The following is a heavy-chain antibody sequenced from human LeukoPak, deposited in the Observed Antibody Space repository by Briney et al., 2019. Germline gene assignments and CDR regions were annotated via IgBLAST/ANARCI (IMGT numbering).Heavy chain of an antibody. CDR3: ARQTNTEVIDY. V-gene: IGHV4-39*01. Sequence: SETLSLTCTVSGGSISSSSYYWGWIRQPPGKGLEWIGSIYYSGSTYYNPSLKSRVTISVDTSKNQFSLKLSSVTAADTAVYYCARQTNTEVIDYWGQGTLVTVSS. J-gene: IGHJ4*02. CDR2: IYYSGST. CDR1: GGSISSSSYY. D-gene: IGHD5-18*01.